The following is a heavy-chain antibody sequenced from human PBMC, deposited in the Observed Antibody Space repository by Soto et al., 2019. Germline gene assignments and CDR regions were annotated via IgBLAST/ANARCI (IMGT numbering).Heavy chain of an antibody. CDR1: GYDFTAYD. CDR2: MNPINGAT. D-gene: IGHD6-13*01. J-gene: IGHJ6*02. Sequence: ASVKVSCKASGYDFTAYDINWVRQASGQGLEWMGWMNPINGATGSARRFQGRVSMTRNTATGTAYLELTSLRSDDTAVYYCGRGPSPRAPAGGTPYYYAMDVWGQGTTVTVS. V-gene: IGHV1-8*02. CDR3: GRGPSPRAPAGGTPYYYAMDV.